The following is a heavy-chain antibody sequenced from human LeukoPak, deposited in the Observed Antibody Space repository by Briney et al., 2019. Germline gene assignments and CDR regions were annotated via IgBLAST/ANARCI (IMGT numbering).Heavy chain of an antibody. CDR1: GFTFSSYS. J-gene: IGHJ4*02. CDR2: ISSSSSYI. CDR3: ARAAAAGNLEFDY. V-gene: IGHV3-21*01. Sequence: GGSLRLSCAASGFTFSSYSMNWVRQAPGKGLEWVSSISSSSSYIYYADSVKGRFTISRDNAKNSLYLQMNSLRAEDTAVYYCARAAAAGNLEFDYWGQGTLVTVSS. D-gene: IGHD6-13*01.